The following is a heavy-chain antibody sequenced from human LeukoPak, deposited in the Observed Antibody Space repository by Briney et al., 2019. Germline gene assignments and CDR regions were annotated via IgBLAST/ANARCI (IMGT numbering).Heavy chain of an antibody. CDR3: ARLSSGWYSNIDY. Sequence: GESLKISCKGSGYTFTSYWIGWVRQVPGKGLEWMGIIYPGDSDTRYSPSFQGQVAISTDKSISTAYLQWTSLKASDTAMYYCARLSSGWYSNIDYWGQGTLVTVSS. J-gene: IGHJ4*02. V-gene: IGHV5-51*01. CDR2: IYPGDSDT. D-gene: IGHD6-19*01. CDR1: GYTFTSYW.